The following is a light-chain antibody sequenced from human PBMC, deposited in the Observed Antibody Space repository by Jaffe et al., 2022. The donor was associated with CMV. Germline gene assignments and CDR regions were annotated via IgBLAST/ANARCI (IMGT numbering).Light chain of an antibody. CDR3: QQSYSSPFT. CDR1: QSISSH. CDR2: ATF. Sequence: DIQMTQSPSSLSASVEDRVTITCRASQSISSHLNWYQQKPGKAPKLLIYATFRLQSGVPSRFSGSGSGTDFTLTISSLQPEDFATYYCQQSYSSPFTFGPGTKVDLK. V-gene: IGKV1-39*01. J-gene: IGKJ3*01.